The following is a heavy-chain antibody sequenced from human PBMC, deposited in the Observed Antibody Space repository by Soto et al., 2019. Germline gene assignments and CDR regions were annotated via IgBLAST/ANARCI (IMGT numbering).Heavy chain of an antibody. D-gene: IGHD6-19*01. J-gene: IGHJ4*02. CDR2: ISGGGTST. CDR1: GFTFTNCA. Sequence: EVQLLESGGGLVQPGGSLRLSCAASGFTFTNCAMSWVRQAPGKGLEWVSAISGGGTSTYYADSVKGRFTISRDNSKDTLYLQMNSLRGEDTALYHCARSGSGWYQLDHWGLGALVSVSS. CDR3: ARSGSGWYQLDH. V-gene: IGHV3-23*01.